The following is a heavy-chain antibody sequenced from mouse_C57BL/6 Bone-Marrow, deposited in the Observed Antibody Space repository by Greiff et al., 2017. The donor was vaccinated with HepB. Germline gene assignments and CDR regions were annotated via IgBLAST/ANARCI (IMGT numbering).Heavy chain of an antibody. CDR2: ISSGGSYT. D-gene: IGHD1-1*01. J-gene: IGHJ3*01. CDR1: GFTFSSYG. CDR3: ARHRIYYGSSYVAY. Sequence: EVQLQESGGDLVKPGGSLKLSCAASGFTFSSYGMSWVRQTPDKRLEWVATISSGGSYTYYPDSVKGRVTFTRDNAKNTLYLQMSSLKSEDTAMYYYARHRIYYGSSYVAYWGQGTLVTVSA. V-gene: IGHV5-6*01.